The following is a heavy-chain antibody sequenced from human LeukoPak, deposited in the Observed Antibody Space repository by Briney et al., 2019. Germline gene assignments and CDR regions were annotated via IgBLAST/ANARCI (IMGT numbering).Heavy chain of an antibody. J-gene: IGHJ3*02. V-gene: IGHV3-7*03. CDR3: ARDSSPWWEGHPFDI. CDR2: IKQDGSEK. D-gene: IGHD1-26*01. CDR1: GFTFSSYA. Sequence: PGGSLRLSCAASGFTFSSYAMSWVRQAPGKGLEWVANIKQDGSEKYYVDSVKGRFTISRDNAKNSLFLQMNSLRPEDPAVYFFARDSSPWWEGHPFDIWGQGTMVTVSS.